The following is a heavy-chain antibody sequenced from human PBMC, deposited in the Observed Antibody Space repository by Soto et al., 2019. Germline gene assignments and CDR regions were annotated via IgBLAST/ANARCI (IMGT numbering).Heavy chain of an antibody. CDR3: ASRPSDVTYYGVFDY. D-gene: IGHD3-3*01. J-gene: IGHJ4*02. CDR1: VMTFSRHS. V-gene: IGHV3-7*03. CDR2: INEDGSQK. Sequence: WGSLRVSCAPSVMTFSRHSMNWLRQAPGKGPEWVANINEDGSQKFYVDSVKGRSTISRDNAKNSLFLHMIDLRAEDTAVYYCASRPSDVTYYGVFDYWGQGAVVTVSS.